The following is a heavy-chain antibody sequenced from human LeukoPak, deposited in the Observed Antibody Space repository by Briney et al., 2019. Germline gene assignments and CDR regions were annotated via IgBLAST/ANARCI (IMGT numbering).Heavy chain of an antibody. CDR2: ISWNSGSI. V-gene: IGHV3-9*01. J-gene: IGHJ3*02. D-gene: IGHD3-22*01. CDR3: ARTYYYDSSDAFDI. CDR1: GFTFDDYA. Sequence: GGSLRLSCAASGFTFDDYAMHWVRQAPGKGLEWVSGISWNSGSIGYADSVKGRFTISRDNAKNSLYLQMNSLRAEDTAVYYCARTYYYDSSDAFDIWGQGTMVTVSS.